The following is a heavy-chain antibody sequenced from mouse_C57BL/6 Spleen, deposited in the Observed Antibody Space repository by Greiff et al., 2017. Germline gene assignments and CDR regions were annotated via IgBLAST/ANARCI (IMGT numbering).Heavy chain of an antibody. Sequence: QVQLQQSGPGLVQPSQSLSITCTVPGFSLTSYGVHWVRQSPGKGLEWLGVGWSGGSTDYNAAFISRLSISKDNSKSQCFFKMIRLQADDTAIYYCASSNYDAMDYWGQGTSVTVSS. CDR1: GFSLTSYG. J-gene: IGHJ4*01. D-gene: IGHD2-5*01. CDR3: ASSNYDAMDY. CDR2: GWSGGST. V-gene: IGHV2-2*01.